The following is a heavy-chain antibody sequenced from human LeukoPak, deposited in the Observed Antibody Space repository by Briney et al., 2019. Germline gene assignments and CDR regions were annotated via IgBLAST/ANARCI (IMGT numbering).Heavy chain of an antibody. V-gene: IGHV3-23*01. D-gene: IGHD6-13*01. CDR3: AKDLHSSSWYERGDWFDP. CDR2: ISGSGGST. J-gene: IGHJ5*02. CDR1: GFTFSSYA. Sequence: GGSLSLSCAASGFTFSSYAMSWVRQAPGKGLEWISAISGSGGSTYYADSVKGRFTISRDNSKNTLYLQMNSLRAEDTAAYYCAKDLHSSSWYERGDWFDPWGQGTLVTVSS.